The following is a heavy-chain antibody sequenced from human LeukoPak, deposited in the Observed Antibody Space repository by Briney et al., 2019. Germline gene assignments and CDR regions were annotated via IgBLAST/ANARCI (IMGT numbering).Heavy chain of an antibody. J-gene: IGHJ4*02. CDR3: ARTRRYSGSYFHYFDY. CDR2: IIPILGIA. D-gene: IGHD1-26*01. V-gene: IGHV1-69*04. CDR1: GGTFSSYA. Sequence: SVKVSCKASGGTFSSYAISWVRQAPGQGLEWMGRIIPILGIANYAQKFQGRVTITADKSTSTAYMELSSLRSEDTAVYYCARTRRYSGSYFHYFDYWGQGTLVTVSS.